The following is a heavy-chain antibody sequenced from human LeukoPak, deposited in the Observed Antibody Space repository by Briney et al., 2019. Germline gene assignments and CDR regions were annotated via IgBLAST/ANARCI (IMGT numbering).Heavy chain of an antibody. Sequence: GGSLRLSCAASGFTFSSYSMNWVRQAPGKGLEWVSYISSSSSTIYYADSVKGRFTISRDNAKNSLYLQMNSLRAEDTAVYYCARETKGYSSSWYDAFDIWGQGTMVTVSS. CDR2: ISSSSSTI. J-gene: IGHJ3*02. CDR1: GFTFSSYS. CDR3: ARETKGYSSSWYDAFDI. V-gene: IGHV3-48*01. D-gene: IGHD6-13*01.